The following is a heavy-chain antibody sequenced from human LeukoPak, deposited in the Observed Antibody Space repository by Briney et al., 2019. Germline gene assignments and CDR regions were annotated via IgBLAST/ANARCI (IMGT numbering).Heavy chain of an antibody. CDR1: GFTFSNYA. V-gene: IGHV3-23*01. Sequence: ESLKISCPASGFTFSNYAMNWVRQAPGKGLEWVSYISGSGSSTHYADSVKGRFTISRDNSNNTLYLQINSLRAEDTAAYYCAKGAQYDFWSGYTLEYFDVWGKGTLVTVSS. CDR2: ISGSGSST. D-gene: IGHD3-3*01. CDR3: AKGAQYDFWSGYTLEYFDV. J-gene: IGHJ4*02.